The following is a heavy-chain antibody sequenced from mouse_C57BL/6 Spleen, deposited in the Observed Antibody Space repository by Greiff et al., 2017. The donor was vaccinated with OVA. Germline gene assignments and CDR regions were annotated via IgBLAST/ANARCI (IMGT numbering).Heavy chain of an antibody. V-gene: IGHV5-4*03. CDR3: ASDYDQGFDY. J-gene: IGHJ2*01. Sequence: EVKLVESGGGLVKPGGSLKLSCAASGFTFSSYAMSWVRPTPEKRLEWVANISDGGSYTYYPDNVKGRFTISRDNAKNHLYLQMSHLKSEDTAMYYCASDYDQGFDYWGQGTTLTVSS. CDR1: GFTFSSYA. D-gene: IGHD2-4*01. CDR2: ISDGGSYT.